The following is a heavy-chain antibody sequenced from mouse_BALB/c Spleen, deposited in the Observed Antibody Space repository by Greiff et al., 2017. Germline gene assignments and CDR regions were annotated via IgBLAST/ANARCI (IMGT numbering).Heavy chain of an antibody. V-gene: IGHV5-6-5*01. CDR3: ARGNYGNYGGDY. CDR2: ISSGGST. Sequence: EVQLVESGGGLVKPGGSLKLSCAASGFTFSSYAMSWVRQTPEKRLEWVASISSGGSTYYPDSVKGRFTISRDNARNILYLQMSSLRSEDTAMYYCARGNYGNYGGDYWGQGTTLTVSS. CDR1: GFTFSSYA. J-gene: IGHJ2*01. D-gene: IGHD2-1*01.